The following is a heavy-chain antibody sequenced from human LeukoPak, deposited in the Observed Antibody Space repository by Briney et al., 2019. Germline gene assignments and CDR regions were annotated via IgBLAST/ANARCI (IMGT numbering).Heavy chain of an antibody. V-gene: IGHV3-23*01. CDR1: GFTFTSYA. CDR3: AKSGLRCFDY. J-gene: IGHJ4*02. CDR2: LSGYGGNT. D-gene: IGHD2-15*01. Sequence: GGSLILSCESSGFTFTSYALSWVRQAPGKGLEWFSSLSGYGGNTHYADSVKGRFTISRDKSKNTLYLQMNSLRAEDTDVYYCAKSGLRCFDYWGQGTLVTVSS.